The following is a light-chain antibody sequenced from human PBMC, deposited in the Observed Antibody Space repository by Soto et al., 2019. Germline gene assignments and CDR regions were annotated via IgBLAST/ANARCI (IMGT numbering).Light chain of an antibody. V-gene: IGLV1-51*01. CDR2: DND. Sequence: QSVLTQPPSVSAAPGQKVTISCSGSASNIGSNSLSWYRQFPGSSPMLVIYDNDKRPSGISARFSASKSDTSATLGITGLQTGDEADYYCGTWDNNMSAGVFGYGTKGTVL. CDR3: GTWDNNMSAGV. CDR1: ASNIGSNS. J-gene: IGLJ1*01.